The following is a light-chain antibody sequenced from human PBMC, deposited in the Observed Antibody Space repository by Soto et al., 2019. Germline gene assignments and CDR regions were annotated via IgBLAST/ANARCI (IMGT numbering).Light chain of an antibody. CDR1: QSVGRS. V-gene: IGKV3-15*01. Sequence: IELTQSPATLPVSPGETATLSCRASQSVGRSLAWYQQRPGQAPRLLIYDTSTRAFGLPTRFSGSGSGTEFTLTISSLQSEDFAVYYCQQYGSSGTFGQGTKVDIK. CDR3: QQYGSSGT. CDR2: DTS. J-gene: IGKJ1*01.